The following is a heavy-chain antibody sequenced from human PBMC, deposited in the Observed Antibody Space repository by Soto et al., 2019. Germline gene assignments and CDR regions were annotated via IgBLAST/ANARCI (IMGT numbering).Heavy chain of an antibody. CDR3: VRAYTGYEPSYDY. J-gene: IGHJ4*02. Sequence: QVQLVQSGAEVKKPGSSVKVSCEASGDTFSTYTISWVRQVPGQGLAWMGRIIPVLNKINYAQKFQGRVTFTANKSTYTVYMELSGLRSEDAAVYYWVRAYTGYEPSYDYWGQGTVVTVSS. D-gene: IGHD5-12*01. CDR2: IIPVLNKI. V-gene: IGHV1-69*02. CDR1: GDTFSTYT.